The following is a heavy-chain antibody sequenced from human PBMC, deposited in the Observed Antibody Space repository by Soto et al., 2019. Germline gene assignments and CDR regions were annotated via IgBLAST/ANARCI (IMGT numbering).Heavy chain of an antibody. D-gene: IGHD5-12*01. J-gene: IGHJ4*02. CDR2: ISSSSSYI. V-gene: IGHV3-21*01. CDR3: ARDLSGYSGYDEPFDY. CDR1: GFTFSSYS. Sequence: GGSLRLSCAASGFTFSSYSMNWVRQAPGKGLEWVSSISSSSSYIYYADSVKGRFTISRDNAKNSLYLQMNSLRAEDTAVYYCARDLSGYSGYDEPFDYWGQGTLVTVSS.